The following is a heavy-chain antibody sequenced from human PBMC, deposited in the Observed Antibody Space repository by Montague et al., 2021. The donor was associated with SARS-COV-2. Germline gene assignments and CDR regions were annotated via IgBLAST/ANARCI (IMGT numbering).Heavy chain of an antibody. D-gene: IGHD3-3*01. J-gene: IGHJ4*02. CDR2: IYSGGSST. V-gene: IGHV3-23*03. Sequence: SLRLSCAASGFTFSNYAMSWVRQAPGKGLEWVSLIYSGGSSTYYADSVKGRFTISRDNSKNTPYLQMNSLRAEDTAVYYCAKDPHYDFWSGYYFDYWGQGTLVTVSS. CDR1: GFTFSNYA. CDR3: AKDPHYDFWSGYYFDY.